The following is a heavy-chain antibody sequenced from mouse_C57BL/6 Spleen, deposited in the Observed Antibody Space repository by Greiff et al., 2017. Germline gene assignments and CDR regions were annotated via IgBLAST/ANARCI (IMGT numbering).Heavy chain of an antibody. Sequence: VQLQQSGAELVKPGASVKISCKASGYAFSSYWMHWVKQRPGKGLEWIGQIYPGDGDTNYNGKFKGKATLTADTTSSTAYMQLSRLTSEDSAVCCCARSGYYGSSGLACWGQVALVTVS. D-gene: IGHD1-1*01. CDR1: GYAFSSYW. CDR3: ARSGYYGSSGLAC. CDR2: IYPGDGDT. J-gene: IGHJ3*01. V-gene: IGHV1-80*01.